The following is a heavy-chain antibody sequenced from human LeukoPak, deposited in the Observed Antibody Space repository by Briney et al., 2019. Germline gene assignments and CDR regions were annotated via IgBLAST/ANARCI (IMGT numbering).Heavy chain of an antibody. CDR3: ASGRSGSRTGYFDY. D-gene: IGHD1-26*01. J-gene: IGHJ4*02. Sequence: SQTLSLTCAVSGGSISSGAYSWSWIRQPPGKGLEWIGYIYHSGSTYYNPSLKSRVTISVDRSKNQFSLKLSSVTAADTAVYYCASGRSGSRTGYFDYWGQGTLVTVSS. CDR2: IYHSGST. V-gene: IGHV4-30-2*02. CDR1: GGSISSGAYS.